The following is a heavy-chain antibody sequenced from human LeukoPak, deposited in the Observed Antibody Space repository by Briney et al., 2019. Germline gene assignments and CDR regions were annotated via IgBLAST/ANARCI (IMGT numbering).Heavy chain of an antibody. CDR2: ISGSGGST. CDR3: AKDSHSSGWSFDY. D-gene: IGHD6-19*01. V-gene: IGHV3-23*01. CDR1: GFTFSSYG. Sequence: GGSLRLSCAASGFTFSSYGMSWGRPAPGEGLEWGSAISGSGGSTYYADSVKGRFTISRDNSKNTPYLQMNSLRAEDTAVYYCAKDSHSSGWSFDYWGQGTLVTVSS. J-gene: IGHJ4*02.